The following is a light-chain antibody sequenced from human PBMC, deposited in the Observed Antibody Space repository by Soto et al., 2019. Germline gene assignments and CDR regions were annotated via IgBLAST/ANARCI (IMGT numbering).Light chain of an antibody. J-gene: IGKJ1*01. Sequence: DIQLAQSPSPLFASVGDRLIITFRAPQSINWLAWYQQKPGKAPKLLIFEASRLESGVPSRFSGSGSGTEFTLTISSLQPDDFGTYYCQHYDTYSPMWTFGQGTKVDIK. CDR1: QSINW. CDR2: EAS. CDR3: QHYDTYSPMWT. V-gene: IGKV1-5*03.